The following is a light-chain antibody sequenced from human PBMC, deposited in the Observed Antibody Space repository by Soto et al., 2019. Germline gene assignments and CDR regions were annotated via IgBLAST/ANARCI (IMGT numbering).Light chain of an antibody. CDR1: QDISTF. J-gene: IGKJ2*01. CDR3: QQYHTLSYN. V-gene: IGKV1-33*01. Sequence: DIQMTQSPSSLSASVGDRVTITCQASQDISTFLNWYHHRPGKAPKLLIYDASNLQSGVPSRFSASGAGPDFTFTISSLQPEDVGTYYCQQYHTLSYNFGQGTKLEI. CDR2: DAS.